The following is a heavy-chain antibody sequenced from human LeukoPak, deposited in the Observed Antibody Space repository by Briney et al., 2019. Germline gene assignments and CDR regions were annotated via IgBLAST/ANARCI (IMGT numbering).Heavy chain of an antibody. CDR2: IFHSGST. V-gene: IGHV4-4*07. J-gene: IGHJ4*02. D-gene: IGHD2-21*02. CDR1: GGSVSGYY. CDR3: ARGGYCGGDCYFYY. Sequence: SETLSLTCTGSGGSVSGYYWNWIRQPAGKGLEWIGRIFHSGSTNYNPSLNSRVTMSVDTSKNQFSLKLSSVTAADTAVYYCARGGYCGGDCYFYYWGQGTLVTVSS.